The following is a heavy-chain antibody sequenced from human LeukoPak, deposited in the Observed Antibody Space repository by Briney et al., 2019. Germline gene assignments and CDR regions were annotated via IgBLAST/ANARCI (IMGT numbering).Heavy chain of an antibody. CDR2: IYYSGRT. J-gene: IGHJ4*02. V-gene: IGHV4-39*01. D-gene: IGHD5-24*01. Sequence: SETLSLTCTVSGGSISSSIYYWGWIRQPPGKGLEWIGSIYYSGRTYHNPSFKSRVTISVDTSKNQFSLKLRSVTAADTAVYYCARHRSAVEMATTLFGYWGQGTLVTVSS. CDR3: ARHRSAVEMATTLFGY. CDR1: GGSISSSIYY.